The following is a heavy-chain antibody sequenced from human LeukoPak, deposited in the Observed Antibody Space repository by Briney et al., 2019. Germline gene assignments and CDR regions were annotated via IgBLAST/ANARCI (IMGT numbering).Heavy chain of an antibody. J-gene: IGHJ1*01. CDR2: IYYSGST. V-gene: IGHV4-59*01. CDR3: ATSTVVTPEYFQH. D-gene: IGHD4-23*01. Sequence: SETLSLTCTVSGGSISSYYWSWIRQPPGKGLEWIGYIYYSGSTNYNPSLKSRVTISVDTSKNQFSLKLSSVTAADTAVYYCATSTVVTPEYFQHWGQGTLVTVSS. CDR1: GGSISSYY.